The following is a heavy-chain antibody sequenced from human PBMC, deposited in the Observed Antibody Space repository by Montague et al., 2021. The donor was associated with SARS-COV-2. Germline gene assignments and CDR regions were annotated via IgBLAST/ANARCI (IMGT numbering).Heavy chain of an antibody. D-gene: IGHD2-2*02. CDR3: AKHGPYTFDY. CDR1: GFTFSSYW. V-gene: IGHV3-7*01. J-gene: IGHJ4*02. Sequence: SLRLSCAASGFTFSSYWMGWVRQAPGKGLEWVAHIVPDGSHTLYMGPGEGRFTISRDNAKNSLYLQMNNLRAEDTAVYYCAKHGPYTFDYWGQGTLVTVSS. CDR2: IVPDGSHT.